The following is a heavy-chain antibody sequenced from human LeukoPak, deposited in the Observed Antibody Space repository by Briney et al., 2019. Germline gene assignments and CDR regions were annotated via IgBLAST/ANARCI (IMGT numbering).Heavy chain of an antibody. CDR1: GFTFSGYA. D-gene: IGHD5-18*01. V-gene: IGHV3-23*01. CDR3: AKEGRNSYGED. Sequence: GGSLRLSCAASGFTFSGYAMSWVRQAPGKGLEWVSAVSGSGTRTYYADSAKGRFTISRDNSKNTLYLQMSSLRAEDTAVYFCAKEGRNSYGEDWGQGTLVTVSS. CDR2: VSGSGTRT. J-gene: IGHJ4*02.